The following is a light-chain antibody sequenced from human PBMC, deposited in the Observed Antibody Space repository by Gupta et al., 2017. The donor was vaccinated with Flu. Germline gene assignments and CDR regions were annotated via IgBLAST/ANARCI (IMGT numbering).Light chain of an antibody. CDR1: EIADTG. CDR2: DDS. Sequence: GKTATMPGGGDEIADTGVHWYLQRPAEAPVLFFYDDSNRNAGIPERFSGSKYGTTATVTTTRVEAGDEADYYCQVWDRTTNNWIFGGGTKLTV. J-gene: IGLJ2*01. CDR3: QVWDRTTNNWI. V-gene: IGLV3-21*03.